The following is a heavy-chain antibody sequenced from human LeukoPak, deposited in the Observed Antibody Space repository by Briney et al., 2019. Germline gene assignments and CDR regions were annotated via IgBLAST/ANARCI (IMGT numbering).Heavy chain of an antibody. J-gene: IGHJ5*02. CDR1: GGSFSGYY. CDR2: INHSGST. V-gene: IGHV4-34*01. Sequence: SETLSLTCAVYGGSFSGYYWSWIRQPPGKGLEWIGEINHSGSTNYNPSLKSRVTISVDTSKNQFSLKLSSVTAADTAVYYCARRLQFWCCSGGSSWFDPWGQGTLVTVSS. D-gene: IGHD2-15*01. CDR3: ARRLQFWCCSGGSSWFDP.